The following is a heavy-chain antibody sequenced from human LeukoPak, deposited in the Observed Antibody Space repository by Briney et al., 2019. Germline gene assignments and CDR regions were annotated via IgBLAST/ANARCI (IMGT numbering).Heavy chain of an antibody. V-gene: IGHV3-7*01. CDR2: IKQDGSEK. CDR1: GFTFSSYW. Sequence: LAGGSLRLSCAASGFTFSSYWMSWVRQAPGKGLEWVANIKQDGSEKYYVDSVKGRFTISRDNAKNSLYLQMNSLRAEDTAVYYCARDFPSAYCSSTSCLGWFDPWGQGTPVTVSS. CDR3: ARDFPSAYCSSTSCLGWFDP. D-gene: IGHD2-2*01. J-gene: IGHJ5*02.